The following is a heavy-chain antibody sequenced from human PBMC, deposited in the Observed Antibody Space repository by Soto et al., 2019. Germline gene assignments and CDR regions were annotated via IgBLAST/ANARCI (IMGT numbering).Heavy chain of an antibody. D-gene: IGHD3-16*02. CDR3: ARDLRDYDYLWGSYLLNWFDP. Sequence: XSVKVACKASGYSLTSYGIIWVRQAPGQGLEWMGWISAYNGNTNYAQKLQGRVTMTTDTSTSTAYMELRSLRSDDTAVYYCARDLRDYDYLWGSYLLNWFDPCGQGTLVTVSS. V-gene: IGHV1-18*01. J-gene: IGHJ5*02. CDR1: GYSLTSYG. CDR2: ISAYNGNT.